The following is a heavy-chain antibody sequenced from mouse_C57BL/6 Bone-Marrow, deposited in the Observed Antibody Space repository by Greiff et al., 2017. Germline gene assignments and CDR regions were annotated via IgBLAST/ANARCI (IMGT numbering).Heavy chain of an antibody. J-gene: IGHJ3*01. CDR1: GFTFSDYG. V-gene: IGHV5-17*01. CDR3: ARSRPWFAY. Sequence: EVHLVESGGGLVKPGGSLKLSCAASGFTFSDYGMHWVRQAPEQGLEWVAYISSGSSTIYYADTVKGRFTISRDNAKNTLFLQMTSLRSEDTAMYYCARSRPWFAYWGQGTLVTVSA. CDR2: ISSGSSTI.